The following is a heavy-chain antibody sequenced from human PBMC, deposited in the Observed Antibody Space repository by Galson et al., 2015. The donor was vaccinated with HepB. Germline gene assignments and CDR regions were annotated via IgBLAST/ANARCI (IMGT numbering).Heavy chain of an antibody. CDR3: VKDGLTPISDSLWTNYWFEP. Sequence: SLRLSCAASGFTFSNYAMHWVRQAPGKGLEWVAVISINGNNTDYADSVKGRFTHSRDNTKNTLMLQVNSLRIDDTAIYYCVKDGLTPISDSLWTNYWFEPWGQGTLVTVSS. CDR1: GFTFSNYA. D-gene: IGHD3/OR15-3a*01. J-gene: IGHJ5*02. V-gene: IGHV3-30*18. CDR2: ISINGNNT.